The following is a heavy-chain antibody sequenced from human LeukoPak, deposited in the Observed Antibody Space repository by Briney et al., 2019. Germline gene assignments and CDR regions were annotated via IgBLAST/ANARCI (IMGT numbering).Heavy chain of an antibody. Sequence: GGSLRLSCATSGFTFYDYWMHWVRQAPGKGLEWVSYVNSDGSITTYAASVKGRFTISRDDAKKALYLQMNSLRAEDTAIYYCATYRQVLLPFESWGQGTLVTVSS. CDR2: VNSDGSIT. V-gene: IGHV3-74*03. D-gene: IGHD2-8*02. CDR1: GFTFYDYW. J-gene: IGHJ4*02. CDR3: ATYRQVLLPFES.